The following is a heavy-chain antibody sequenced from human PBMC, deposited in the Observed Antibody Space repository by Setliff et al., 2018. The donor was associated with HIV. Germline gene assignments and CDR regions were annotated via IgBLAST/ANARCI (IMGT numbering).Heavy chain of an antibody. CDR1: GFTFGSYS. V-gene: IGHV3-21*01. CDR3: ARPNYYDSSGSFDY. D-gene: IGHD3-22*01. Sequence: GGSLRLSCAASGFTFGSYSMNWVRQAPGKGLEWVSYISSSSSSYTHYADSVKGRFTISRDNVKNSLYLQMNSLRAEDTAVYYCARPNYYDSSGSFDYWGQGTLVTVSS. CDR2: ISSSSSSYT. J-gene: IGHJ4*02.